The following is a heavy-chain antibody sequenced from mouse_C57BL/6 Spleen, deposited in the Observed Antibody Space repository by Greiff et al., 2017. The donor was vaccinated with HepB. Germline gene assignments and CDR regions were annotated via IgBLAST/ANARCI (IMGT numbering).Heavy chain of an antibody. D-gene: IGHD3-1*01. V-gene: IGHV3-1*01. CDR3: ARDGGLFYAMDY. CDR2: ISYSGST. Sequence: EVHLVESGPGMVKPSQSLSLTCTVTGYSITSGYDWHWIRHFPGNKLEWMGYISYSGSTNYNPSLKSRISITHDTSKNHFFLKLNSVTTEDTATYYCARDGGLFYAMDYWGQGTSVTVSS. CDR1: GYSITSGYD. J-gene: IGHJ4*01.